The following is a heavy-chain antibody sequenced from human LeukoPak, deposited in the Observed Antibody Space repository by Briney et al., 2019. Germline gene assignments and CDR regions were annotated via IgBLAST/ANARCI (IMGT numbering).Heavy chain of an antibody. V-gene: IGHV4-59*01. Sequence: SETLSLTCTVSGGSISTYYWNWIRQPPGKGLEWIGYIYHSGSTNYNPSLQSRVTISVDTSKNQFSLNLNPVTAADTAVYYCARGGAARLHFQNWGQGTLVTVSS. CDR3: ARGGAARLHFQN. D-gene: IGHD6-6*01. J-gene: IGHJ1*01. CDR1: GGSISTYY. CDR2: IYHSGST.